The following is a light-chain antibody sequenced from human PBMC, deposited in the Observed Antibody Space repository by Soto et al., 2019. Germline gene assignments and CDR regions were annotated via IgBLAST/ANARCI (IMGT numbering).Light chain of an antibody. J-gene: IGLJ3*02. CDR2: GNS. Sequence: QSALTQPPSVSGAPGQRVTISCIGSASNIGAGYDVHWYQQLPGTAPKLLIFGNSNRPSGVPDRFSGSKSGTSASLAITGLQADDEADYYCQSYDSGWVFGGGTKLTVL. CDR1: ASNIGAGYD. V-gene: IGLV1-40*01. CDR3: QSYDSGWV.